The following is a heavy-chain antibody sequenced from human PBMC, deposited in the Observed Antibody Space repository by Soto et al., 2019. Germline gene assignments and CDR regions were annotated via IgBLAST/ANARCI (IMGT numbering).Heavy chain of an antibody. CDR3: ARDLAGIAAAGTIGGMDV. CDR1: GGPISSYY. J-gene: IGHJ6*02. Sequence: PSETLSLTCTVSGGPISSYYWSWIRQPPGKGLEWIGYIYYSGSTNYNPSLKSRVTISVDTSKNQFSLKLSSVTAADTAVYYCARDLAGIAAAGTIGGMDVWGQGTTVTVSS. D-gene: IGHD6-13*01. CDR2: IYYSGST. V-gene: IGHV4-59*01.